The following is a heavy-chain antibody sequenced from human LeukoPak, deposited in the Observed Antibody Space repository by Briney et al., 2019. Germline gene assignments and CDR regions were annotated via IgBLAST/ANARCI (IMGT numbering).Heavy chain of an antibody. CDR3: AKAPTLRTLENWFDP. CDR1: GFTFSSYA. J-gene: IGHJ5*02. CDR2: ISGSGGST. Sequence: GGSLRLSCAASGFTFSSYAMSWVRQAPGKGLEWVSAISGSGGSTYYADSVKGRFTISRDNSKNTLYLQMNSLRAEDTAVYYCAKAPTLRTLENWFDPWGQGTLVTVSS. V-gene: IGHV3-23*01. D-gene: IGHD4-17*01.